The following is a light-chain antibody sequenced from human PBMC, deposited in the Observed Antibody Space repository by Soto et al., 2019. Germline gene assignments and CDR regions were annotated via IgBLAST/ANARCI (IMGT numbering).Light chain of an antibody. CDR3: QQYNSYST. Sequence: DIQMTQSPSSLSASVGDRVTITCRASQGISTFLAWYQQKPGKVPKLLIYGSSTLQSGVPSRFSGSGSGTDFTLTISSLQPDDFGTYYCQQYNSYSTFGQGTKVDI. V-gene: IGKV1-27*01. J-gene: IGKJ1*01. CDR1: QGISTF. CDR2: GSS.